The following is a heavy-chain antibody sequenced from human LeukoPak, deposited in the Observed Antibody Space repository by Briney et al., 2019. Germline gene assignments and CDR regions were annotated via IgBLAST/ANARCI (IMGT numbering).Heavy chain of an antibody. D-gene: IGHD2-21*02. V-gene: IGHV3-30*03. J-gene: IGHJ4*02. CDR3: AFCGGDCYTFVDY. CDR1: GFTFSSYG. Sequence: GGSLRLSCAASGFTFSSYGMHWVRQAPGKGLEWVAVISYDGSKKYYADSVKGRFTISRDNSKNTLYLQMNSLRPEDTAVYYCAFCGGDCYTFVDYWGQGTLVTVSS. CDR2: ISYDGSKK.